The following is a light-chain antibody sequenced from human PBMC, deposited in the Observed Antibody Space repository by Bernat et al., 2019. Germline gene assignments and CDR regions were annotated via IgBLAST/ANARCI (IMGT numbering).Light chain of an antibody. J-gene: IGLJ3*02. CDR3: QAWDSSTGV. CDR1: KLGNKY. Sequence: SYDLTQPPSVSVSPGQTASITCSGDKLGNKYTCWYQQKPGQSPVVVIYQDDKRPSGIPERFSGSHSGNTATLTISGTQAMDEADYCCQAWDSSTGVFGGGTKLTVL. CDR2: QDD. V-gene: IGLV3-1*01.